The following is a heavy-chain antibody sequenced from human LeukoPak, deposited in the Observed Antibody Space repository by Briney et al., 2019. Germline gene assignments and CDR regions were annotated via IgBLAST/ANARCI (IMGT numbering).Heavy chain of an antibody. CDR1: GGSINSGSYY. Sequence: PSETLSLTCTVSGGSINSGSYYWSWIRQPAGKGLEWIGRIYTSGSTNYNPSLKSRVTISIDTSKNQFSLKLSSVTAADTAVYYCTRGYGSSSLGDYWGQGTLVTVSS. V-gene: IGHV4-61*02. J-gene: IGHJ4*02. CDR3: TRGYGSSSLGDY. D-gene: IGHD6-6*01. CDR2: IYTSGST.